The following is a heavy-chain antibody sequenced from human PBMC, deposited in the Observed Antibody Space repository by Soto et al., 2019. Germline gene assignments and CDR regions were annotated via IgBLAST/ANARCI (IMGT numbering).Heavy chain of an antibody. CDR3: ARDPIGGGATYYFDY. CDR1: GYTFTAYY. V-gene: IGHV1-2*02. CDR2: INPDTGGA. D-gene: IGHD1-26*01. J-gene: IGHJ4*02. Sequence: QVQLVQSGAEVKKPGASVKVSCRAYGYTFTAYYLYWVRQTPGQGLEWLGGINPDTGGADIPPKLQGKITMTKGTSINTAYMPLPRLTSDDTAGYYCARDPIGGGATYYFDYWGQGTLVTVSS.